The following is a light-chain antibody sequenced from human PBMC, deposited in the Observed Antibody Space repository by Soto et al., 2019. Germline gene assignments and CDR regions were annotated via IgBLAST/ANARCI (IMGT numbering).Light chain of an antibody. CDR2: AAS. J-gene: IGKJ4*01. Sequence: DVQMTQSPSSLSASVGDRVTITCRASQDINTWLTWYQQKAEKAPKSLIYAASSLQTGVPSRFSGSQSGTDFTLTISSLQPEDSATYYCQQYNIYPLTFGGGTKVEIK. CDR3: QQYNIYPLT. CDR1: QDINTW. V-gene: IGKV1D-16*01.